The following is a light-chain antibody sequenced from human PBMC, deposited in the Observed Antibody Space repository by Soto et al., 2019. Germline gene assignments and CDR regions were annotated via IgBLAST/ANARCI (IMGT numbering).Light chain of an antibody. V-gene: IGKV3-11*01. J-gene: IGKJ2*01. Sequence: EIVLTQSPATLSLPPGEGATLSCRASQSIGSYLAWYQHKSGQAPRLLIYDASNRATDIPARFRGSGSGTDFTLTISSLEPEDFAVYYCQQRSSWYTFGQGTKLEIK. CDR2: DAS. CDR1: QSIGSY. CDR3: QQRSSWYT.